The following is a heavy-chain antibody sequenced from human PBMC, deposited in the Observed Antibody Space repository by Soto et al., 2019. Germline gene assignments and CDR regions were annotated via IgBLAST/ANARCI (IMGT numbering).Heavy chain of an antibody. Sequence: QVLLVQSGAEVKKPGSSVKVSCKASGGTFNSYAISWVRQAPGQGLEWRGGIIPICVAANFAQQFQGRVTIPADESTSTVYMELSSLTSEDTAVYYCARASCGGVCPFDNWGQGTVVTVSS. CDR3: ARASCGGVCPFDN. J-gene: IGHJ4*02. V-gene: IGHV1-69*01. D-gene: IGHD2-21*02. CDR1: GGTFNSYA. CDR2: IIPICVAA.